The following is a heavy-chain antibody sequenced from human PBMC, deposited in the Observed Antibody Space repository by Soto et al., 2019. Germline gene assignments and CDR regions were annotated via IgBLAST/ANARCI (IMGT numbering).Heavy chain of an antibody. V-gene: IGHV1-69*13. D-gene: IGHD3-22*01. CDR3: AREAVTMIVVVIPYGMDV. CDR2: IIPIFGTA. J-gene: IGHJ6*02. Sequence: SVKVSCKASGGTFSSYAISWVRQAPGQGLEWMGGIIPIFGTANYAQKFQGRVTITADESTSAAYMELSSLRSEDTAVYYCAREAVTMIVVVIPYGMDVWGQGTTVTVSS. CDR1: GGTFSSYA.